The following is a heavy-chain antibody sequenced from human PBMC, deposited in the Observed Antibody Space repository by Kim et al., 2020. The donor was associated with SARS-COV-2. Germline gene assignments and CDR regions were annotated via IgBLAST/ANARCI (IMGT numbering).Heavy chain of an antibody. CDR3: AKDTHPQEVVPAASYYYYYGMDV. CDR2: ISGDGGST. V-gene: IGHV3-43*02. CDR1: GFTFDDYA. J-gene: IGHJ6*02. Sequence: GGSLRLSCAASGFTFDDYAMHWVRQAPGKGLEWVSLISGDGGSTYYADSVKGRFTISRDNSKNSLYLQMNSLRTEDTALYYCAKDTHPQEVVPAASYYYYYGMDVWGQGTTVTVSS. D-gene: IGHD2-2*01.